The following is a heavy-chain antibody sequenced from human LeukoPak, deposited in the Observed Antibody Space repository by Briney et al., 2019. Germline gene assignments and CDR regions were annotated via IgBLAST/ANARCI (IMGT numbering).Heavy chain of an antibody. V-gene: IGHV4-59*01. J-gene: IGHJ4*02. D-gene: IGHD2-15*01. Sequence: ASETLSLTCTVSGGFISSYYWSWLRQPPGKGLEWIGYIYYSGSTNYNASLTNRVTISVDTSKNQFSLKLSSVTAADTAVYYCAREVGYCSGGSCYSYFDYWGQGTLVTVSS. CDR3: AREVGYCSGGSCYSYFDY. CDR1: GGFISSYY. CDR2: IYYSGST.